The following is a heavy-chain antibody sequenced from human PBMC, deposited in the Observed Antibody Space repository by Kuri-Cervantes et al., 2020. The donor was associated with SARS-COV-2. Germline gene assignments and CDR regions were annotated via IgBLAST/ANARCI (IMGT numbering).Heavy chain of an antibody. CDR3: AKDSGLKWELEEYYFDY. CDR2: ISGSGGST. D-gene: IGHD1-26*01. J-gene: IGHJ4*02. V-gene: IGHV3-23*01. Sequence: GESLEISYAASGFIFSSYAMSWVRQAPGKGLEWVSAISGSGGSTYYADSVKGRVTISRDKSKNTLYLQMNSLRADDTAVYYCAKDSGLKWELEEYYFDYWGQGTLVTVSS. CDR1: GFIFSSYA.